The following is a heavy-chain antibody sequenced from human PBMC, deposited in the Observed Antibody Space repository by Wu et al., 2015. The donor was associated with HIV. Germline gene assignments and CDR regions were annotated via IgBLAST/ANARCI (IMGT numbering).Heavy chain of an antibody. Sequence: QVLLVQSGAEVKKPGASMKVSCKASGHTFTNYHIHWVRQAPGQGLEWMGIINPSDGSTTYTQRFQGRITMTRDASTSTVYIELSSLRSEDTAVYFCAGEAHYYGSGRYRYYYGMDVWGQGTTVTVSS. J-gene: IGHJ6*02. CDR2: INPSDGST. CDR1: GHTFTNYH. D-gene: IGHD3-10*01. CDR3: AGEAHYYGSGRYRYYYGMDV. V-gene: IGHV1-46*01.